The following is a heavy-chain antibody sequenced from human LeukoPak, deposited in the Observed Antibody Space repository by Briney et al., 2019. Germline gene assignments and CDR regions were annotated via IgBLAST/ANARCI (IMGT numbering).Heavy chain of an antibody. J-gene: IGHJ4*02. CDR2: IYYSGST. CDR3: ARDGGSIAVAYYFDY. V-gene: IGHV4-30-4*01. Sequence: SETLSLTCTVSGGSISSGDYYWSWIRQPPGKGLEWIGYIYYSGSTYYNPSLKSRVTISVDTSKNQFSLKLSSVTAADTAVYYCARDGGSIAVAYYFDYWGQGTLVTVSS. CDR1: GGSISSGDYY. D-gene: IGHD6-19*01.